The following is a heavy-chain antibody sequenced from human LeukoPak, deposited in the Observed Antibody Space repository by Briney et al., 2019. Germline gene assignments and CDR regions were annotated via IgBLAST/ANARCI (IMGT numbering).Heavy chain of an antibody. Sequence: GGSLRLSCAASGFTVSSNYMSWVRQAPGKGLEWVSVIYSGGSTYYADSVKGRFTLSRDNSKNTLYLQMNSLRAEDTAVYYCARGPSWGYDILTVWGQGTLVTVSS. CDR1: GFTVSSNY. V-gene: IGHV3-53*01. CDR2: IYSGGST. J-gene: IGHJ4*02. CDR3: ARGPSWGYDILTV. D-gene: IGHD3-9*01.